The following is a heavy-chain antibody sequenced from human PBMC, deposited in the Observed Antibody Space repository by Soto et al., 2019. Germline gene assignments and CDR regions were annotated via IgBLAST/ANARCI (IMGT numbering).Heavy chain of an antibody. CDR2: IYYSGST. D-gene: IGHD3-10*01. J-gene: IGHJ3*02. V-gene: IGHV4-31*03. CDR3: ARGLTYYYGSGSYYKETFDAFDI. Sequence: SETLSLTCTVSGGSISSGGYYWSWIRQHPGKGLEWIGYIYYSGSTYYNPSLKSRVTISVDTSKNQFSLKLSSVTAADTAVYYCARGLTYYYGSGSYYKETFDAFDIWGQGTMVTVSS. CDR1: GGSISSGGYY.